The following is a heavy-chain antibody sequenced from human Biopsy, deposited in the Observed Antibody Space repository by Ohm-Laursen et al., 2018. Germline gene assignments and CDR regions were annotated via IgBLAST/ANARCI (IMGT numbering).Heavy chain of an antibody. CDR2: IYHTGST. D-gene: IGHD5-24*01. CDR1: GDSISSGGNY. Sequence: SETLSLTCTVSGDSISSGGNYWSWIRQFPGKGLEWIAYIYHTGSTYYNPSLKGRVTISVDTSKNQLSLKVTSVTAADTAAYYCARHDGNGPFALDSWGQGTLVTVSS. J-gene: IGHJ4*02. V-gene: IGHV4-39*01. CDR3: ARHDGNGPFALDS.